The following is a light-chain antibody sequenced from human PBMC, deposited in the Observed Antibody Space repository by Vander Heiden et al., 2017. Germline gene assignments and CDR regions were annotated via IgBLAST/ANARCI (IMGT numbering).Light chain of an antibody. CDR2: DAS. CDR3: QHYDSLPHT. Sequence: IQMTQSPSSLSASVGDRVTITSQASQDISNYLNWYQQKPGKAPKLLIYDASNLETGVPSRFSGSGSGTDFTFTINSLQPEDIATYYCQHYDSLPHTFGGGTKVEMK. CDR1: QDISNY. V-gene: IGKV1-33*01. J-gene: IGKJ4*01.